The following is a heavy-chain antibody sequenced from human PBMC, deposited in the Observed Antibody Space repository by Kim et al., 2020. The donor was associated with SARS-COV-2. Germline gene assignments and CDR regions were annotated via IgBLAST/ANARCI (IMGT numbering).Heavy chain of an antibody. CDR3: ARVIWGTYRYTDY. V-gene: IGHV7-4-1*02. J-gene: IGHJ4*02. Sequence: ASVKVSCKASGYTFTNNAISWVRQAPGQGLEWIRWINTDTGNPTYSQAFTRRFVFSVDTSVTTSYLQISSLDAEDTALYYYARVIWGTYRYTDYWGQGTLVTVAS. CDR1: GYTFTNNA. D-gene: IGHD3-16*02. CDR2: INTDTGNP.